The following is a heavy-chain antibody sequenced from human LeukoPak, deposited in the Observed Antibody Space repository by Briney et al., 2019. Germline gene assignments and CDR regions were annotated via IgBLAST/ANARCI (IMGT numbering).Heavy chain of an antibody. Sequence: GTSVKVSCKASGFTFFSSAVQWVRQARGQRLEWIGWIVPGSANIKCAQQFQERVTITRDMSTSTAYMELSNLRSEDTAVYYCAAALTGAINYFDPWGQGTLVTVSS. CDR1: GFTFFSSA. D-gene: IGHD3-9*01. CDR3: AAALTGAINYFDP. J-gene: IGHJ5*02. CDR2: IVPGSANI. V-gene: IGHV1-58*01.